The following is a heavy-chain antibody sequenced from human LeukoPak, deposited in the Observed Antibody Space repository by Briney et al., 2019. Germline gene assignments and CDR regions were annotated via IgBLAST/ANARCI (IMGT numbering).Heavy chain of an antibody. V-gene: IGHV3-21*06. CDR1: GFIFSDYR. D-gene: IGHD6-19*01. CDR3: ARQEMPLAGSYYFDY. J-gene: IGHJ4*02. Sequence: GGSLRLSCAASGFIFSDYRMTWVRQAPGKGLEWVSSISSRSTYIDYADSLQGRFTISRDNAKNSLYLQMNSLRAEDTAVYYCARQEMPLAGSYYFDYWGQGSLVTVSS. CDR2: ISSRSTYI.